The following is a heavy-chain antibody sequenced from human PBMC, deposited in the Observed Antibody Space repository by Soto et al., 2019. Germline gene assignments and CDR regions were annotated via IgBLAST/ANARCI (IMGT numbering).Heavy chain of an antibody. CDR2: IYPSGTT. J-gene: IGHJ5*02. CDR3: ARSDCYGVCRGKWLDP. V-gene: IGHV4-4*02. Sequence: QVQLQESGPGLVKPSGTLSLTCAVSGGSISSDDWWTWVRQTPGKGLERIGEIYPSGTTNYNPSLMSRVTIAVDKAKGQFSLRLDSVTAADTAVYYCARSDCYGVCRGKWLDPWGQGILVTVSS. D-gene: IGHD2-21*02. CDR1: GGSISSDDW.